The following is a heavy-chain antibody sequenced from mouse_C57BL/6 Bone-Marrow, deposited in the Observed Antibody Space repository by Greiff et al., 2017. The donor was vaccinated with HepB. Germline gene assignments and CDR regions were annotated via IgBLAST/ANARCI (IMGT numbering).Heavy chain of an antibody. Sequence: DVQLQESGPGLAKPSQTLSLTCSVTGYSITSDYWNWIRKFPGNKLEYMGYISYSGSTYYNPSLKSRISITRDTSKNQYYLQLNSVTTEDTATYYCARSGKSITTVVDWYFDVWGTGTTVTVSS. V-gene: IGHV3-8*01. CDR1: GYSITSDY. CDR2: ISYSGST. D-gene: IGHD1-1*01. CDR3: ARSGKSITTVVDWYFDV. J-gene: IGHJ1*03.